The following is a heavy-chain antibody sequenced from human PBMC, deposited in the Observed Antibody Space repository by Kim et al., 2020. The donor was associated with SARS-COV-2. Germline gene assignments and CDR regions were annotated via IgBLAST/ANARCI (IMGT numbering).Heavy chain of an antibody. D-gene: IGHD3-22*01. CDR2: IYSGGST. V-gene: IGHV3-66*01. Sequence: GGSLRLSCAASGFTVSSNYMSWVRQAPGKGLEWVSVIYSGGSTYYADSVKGRFTISRDNSKNTLYLQMNSLRAEDTAVYYCARGSSGYPYFDYWGQGTLLTVSS. CDR3: ARGSSGYPYFDY. CDR1: GFTVSSNY. J-gene: IGHJ4*02.